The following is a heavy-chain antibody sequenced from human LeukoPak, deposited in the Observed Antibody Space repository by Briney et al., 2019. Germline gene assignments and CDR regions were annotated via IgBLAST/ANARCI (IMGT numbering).Heavy chain of an antibody. D-gene: IGHD2-2*02. CDR3: ARGMSGYTEDPFDI. J-gene: IGHJ3*02. Sequence: ASVKVSCKASGYTFTSYSIIWVRQAPGQGLEWMAWISAYNGNTNYAQKFQGRVTLTRDTSTSTAYMELRSLRSDGTAVYFCARGMSGYTEDPFDIWGQGTVVTVSS. CDR1: GYTFTSYS. V-gene: IGHV1-18*01. CDR2: ISAYNGNT.